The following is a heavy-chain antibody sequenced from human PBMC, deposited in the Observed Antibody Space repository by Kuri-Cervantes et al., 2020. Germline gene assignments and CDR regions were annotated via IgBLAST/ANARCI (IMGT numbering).Heavy chain of an antibody. D-gene: IGHD3-22*01. Sequence: SETLSLTCTVPGGSISSGSYYWSWIRQPAGKGLEWIGRIYTSGSTNYNPSLKSRVTISVDTSKNQFSLKLSSVTAADTAVYYCARGVLVVNNDWFDPWGQGTLVTVSS. V-gene: IGHV4-61*02. CDR1: GGSISSGSYY. CDR2: IYTSGST. CDR3: ARGVLVVNNDWFDP. J-gene: IGHJ5*02.